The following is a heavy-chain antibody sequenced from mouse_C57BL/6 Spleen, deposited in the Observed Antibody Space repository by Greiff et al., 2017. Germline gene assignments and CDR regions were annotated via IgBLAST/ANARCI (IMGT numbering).Heavy chain of an antibody. CDR3: ARPDDWYAMDY. CDR2: IYPGDGDT. Sequence: VQLQESGAELVKPGASVKISCKASGYAFSSYWMNWVKQRPGKGLEWIGQIYPGDGDTNYNGKFKGKATLTADKSSSTAYMQLSSLTSEDSAVYFCARPDDWYAMDYWGQGTSVTVSS. V-gene: IGHV1-80*01. J-gene: IGHJ4*01. CDR1: GYAFSSYW. D-gene: IGHD2-4*01.